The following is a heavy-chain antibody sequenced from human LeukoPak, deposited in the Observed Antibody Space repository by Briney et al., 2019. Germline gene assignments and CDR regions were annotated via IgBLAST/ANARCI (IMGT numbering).Heavy chain of an antibody. CDR2: ISGSGGST. CDR1: GFTFSNYW. J-gene: IGHJ4*02. D-gene: IGHD3-10*01. V-gene: IGHV3-23*01. Sequence: GGSLRLSCAASGFTFSNYWMHWVRQAPGKGLEWVSGISGSGGSTYYADSVKGRFTISRDNSKNTLYLQMNSLRAEDTAVYYCAKPPRGSGEDYWGQGTLVTVSS. CDR3: AKPPRGSGEDY.